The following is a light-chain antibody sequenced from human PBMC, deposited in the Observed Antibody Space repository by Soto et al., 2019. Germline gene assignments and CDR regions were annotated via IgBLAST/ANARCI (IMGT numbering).Light chain of an antibody. J-gene: IGLJ1*01. CDR1: SSDVGNNNY. V-gene: IGLV2-14*03. CDR3: RSFTGSSYV. Sequence: QSVLTQPASVSGSPGQSITISCTGTSSDVGNNNYVSWYQHNPGRAPKVMICDVTNRPSGVSNRFSGSKSGNTASLTISGLQAEDEADYYCRSFTGSSYVFGTGTKLTVL. CDR2: DVT.